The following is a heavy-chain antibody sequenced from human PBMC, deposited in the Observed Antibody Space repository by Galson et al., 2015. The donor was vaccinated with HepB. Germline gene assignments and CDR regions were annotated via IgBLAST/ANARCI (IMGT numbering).Heavy chain of an antibody. J-gene: IGHJ4*02. CDR1: GYTFSNYG. D-gene: IGHD6-19*01. CDR2: ISAYNGHT. CDR3: ARIASGWTHNDY. Sequence: SVKVSCKASGYTFSNYGITWVRQAPGQGLEWMGWISAYNGHTKYAQKLQGRVTMTTDTSPTTAYMDLRTLRSDDTAVYYCARIASGWTHNDYWGQGTLVTVSS. V-gene: IGHV1-18*04.